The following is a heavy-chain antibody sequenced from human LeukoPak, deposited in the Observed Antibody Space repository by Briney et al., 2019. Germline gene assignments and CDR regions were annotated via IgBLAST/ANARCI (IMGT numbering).Heavy chain of an antibody. CDR1: GFTVSDNY. CDR3: ARARWHSGYDPLWFDY. Sequence: GGSLRLSCAASGFTVSDNYMSWVRQAPGKGLEWASIIYTGGSTYYADSVKGRFTISRDNSKNTLSLQMNSLRAEDTAVYYCARARWHSGYDPLWFDYWGQGTLVAVSS. J-gene: IGHJ4*02. D-gene: IGHD5-12*01. V-gene: IGHV3-53*01. CDR2: IYTGGST.